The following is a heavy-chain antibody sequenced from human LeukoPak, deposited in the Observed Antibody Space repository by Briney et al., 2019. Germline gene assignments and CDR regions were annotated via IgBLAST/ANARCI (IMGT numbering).Heavy chain of an antibody. J-gene: IGHJ6*02. CDR2: IIPILGIA. CDR1: GGTFSSYA. CDR3: ASHRDGIVVAGMDV. Sequence: ASVKVSCKASGGTFSSYAISWVRQAPGQGLEWMGRIIPILGIANYAQKFQGRVTITADKSTSTAYMELSSLRSEDTAVYYCASHRDGIVVAGMDVWGQGTTVTVSS. D-gene: IGHD3-22*01. V-gene: IGHV1-69*04.